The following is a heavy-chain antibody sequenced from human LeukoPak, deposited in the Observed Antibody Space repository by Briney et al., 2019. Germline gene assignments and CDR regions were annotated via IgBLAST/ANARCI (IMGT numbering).Heavy chain of an antibody. CDR2: IYSGGST. D-gene: IGHD3-22*01. V-gene: IGHV3-53*01. Sequence: GGSLRLSCAASGFTVSSNYMSWVRQAPGEGLEWVSVIYSGGSTYYADSVKDRFTISRDNSKNTLYLQMNSLRAEDTAVYYCARDGGTYYYDSSGYYPQGYFDYWGQGTLVTVSS. CDR1: GFTVSSNY. CDR3: ARDGGTYYYDSSGYYPQGYFDY. J-gene: IGHJ4*02.